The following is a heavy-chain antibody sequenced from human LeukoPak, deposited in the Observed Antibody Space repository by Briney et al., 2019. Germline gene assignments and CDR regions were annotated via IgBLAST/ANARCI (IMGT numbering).Heavy chain of an antibody. CDR1: GFTFSDYY. J-gene: IGHJ4*02. CDR3: ARSGYRTYFDY. Sequence: PGGSLRLSCAASGFTFSDYYMSWIRQAPGKGLEWVSYISTSSRHTNYADSVKGRFTISRDNARNSLYLQMNSLRAEDTAVYYCARSGYRTYFDYWGQGTLVTVSS. D-gene: IGHD5-12*01. V-gene: IGHV3-11*06. CDR2: ISTSSRHT.